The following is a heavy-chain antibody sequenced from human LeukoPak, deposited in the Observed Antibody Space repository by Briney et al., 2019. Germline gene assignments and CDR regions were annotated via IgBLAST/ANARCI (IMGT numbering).Heavy chain of an antibody. J-gene: IGHJ4*02. V-gene: IGHV1-69*04. D-gene: IGHD2-21*02. Sequence: GASVKVSCKASGGTFSSYAISWVRQAPGQGLEWMGRIIPILGIANYAQKFQGRATITADKSTSTAYMGLSSLRSEDTAVYYCATPRVVVTALGFGYWGQGTLVTVSS. CDR1: GGTFSSYA. CDR3: ATPRVVVTALGFGY. CDR2: IIPILGIA.